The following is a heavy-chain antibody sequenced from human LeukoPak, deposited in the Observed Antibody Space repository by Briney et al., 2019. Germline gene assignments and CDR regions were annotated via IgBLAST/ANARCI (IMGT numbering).Heavy chain of an antibody. D-gene: IGHD6-13*01. CDR3: ARSAVRDPYSSSWYAENRQFDY. J-gene: IGHJ4*02. CDR2: IIPILGIA. CDR1: GGTFSSYA. V-gene: IGHV1-69*04. Sequence: SVKVSCKASGGTFSSYAISWVRQAPGQGLEWMGRIIPILGIANYAQKFQGRVTITADKSTSTAYMELSSLRSEDTAVYYCARSAVRDPYSSSWYAENRQFDYWGQGTLVTVSS.